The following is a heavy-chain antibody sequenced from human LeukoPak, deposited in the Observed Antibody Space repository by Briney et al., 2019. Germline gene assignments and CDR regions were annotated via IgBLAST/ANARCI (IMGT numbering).Heavy chain of an antibody. CDR2: IKIDGSEK. V-gene: IGHV3-7*01. D-gene: IGHD3-10*01. J-gene: IGHJ4*02. Sequence: GGSLRLSCVVSGFTFTRHWMSWVRQAPGKGLEWVANIKIDGSEKYYVDSVKGRFTISRDNAKNSLYLQMISLRADDTAVYYCARDDGAGPHYWGQGTLVTVST. CDR3: ARDDGAGPHY. CDR1: GFTFTRHW.